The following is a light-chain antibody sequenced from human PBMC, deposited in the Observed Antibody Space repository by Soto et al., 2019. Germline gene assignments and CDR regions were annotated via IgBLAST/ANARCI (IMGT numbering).Light chain of an antibody. V-gene: IGLV1-44*01. Sequence: QFMLTQPPSASGTPGQRVTISCSGSRSNIGNNAVTWYQQFPGTAPKLLIYNNNQRPSGVPDRFSGSKSGTSASLASSGLQSEDEADYYCATWDDSLNARGVFGGGTKLTVL. J-gene: IGLJ3*02. CDR3: ATWDDSLNARGV. CDR2: NNN. CDR1: RSNIGNNA.